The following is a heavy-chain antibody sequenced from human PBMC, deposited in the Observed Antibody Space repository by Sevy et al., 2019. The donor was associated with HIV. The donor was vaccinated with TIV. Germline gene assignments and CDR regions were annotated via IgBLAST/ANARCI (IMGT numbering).Heavy chain of an antibody. Sequence: GGSLRLSCTASGFTFSSNAMYWVRQAPGKGLEWVAVIWYDESNKYHADSVKGRFTISRDNSKNTLYLQMNSLRAEDTAVYYCARGVATTYYYHYGMDVWGQGTTLTVSS. CDR1: GFTFSSNA. CDR2: IWYDESNK. D-gene: IGHD5-12*01. J-gene: IGHJ6*01. CDR3: ARGVATTYYYHYGMDV. V-gene: IGHV3-33*01.